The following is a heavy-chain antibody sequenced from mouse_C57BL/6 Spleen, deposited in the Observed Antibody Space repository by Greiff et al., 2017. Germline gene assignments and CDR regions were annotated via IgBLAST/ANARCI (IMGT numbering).Heavy chain of an antibody. V-gene: IGHV1-50*01. CDR2: IDPSDSYT. CDR1: GYTFTSYW. CDR3: AGGNFVDY. Sequence: QVQLQQPGAELVKPGASVKLSCKASGYTFTSYWMQWVKQRPGQGLEWIGEIDPSDSYTNYNQKFKGKATLTVDTSSSTAYMQLSSLTSEDSAVYYCAGGNFVDYWGQGTTLTVSS. J-gene: IGHJ2*01.